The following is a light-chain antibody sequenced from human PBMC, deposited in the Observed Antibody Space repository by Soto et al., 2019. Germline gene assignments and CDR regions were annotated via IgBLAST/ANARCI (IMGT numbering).Light chain of an antibody. J-gene: IGKJ5*01. CDR3: QQYYSSVVT. Sequence: DIVMTQSPDSLAVSLGERATINCKSSQSILSSSNNKNSLAWFQQQPGQPPKLLIYWASTRESGVPDRFSGSGSGTDFTLTISSLQAEDVALYXXQQYYSSVVTFGQGTRLEIK. CDR1: QSILSSSNNKNS. V-gene: IGKV4-1*01. CDR2: WAS.